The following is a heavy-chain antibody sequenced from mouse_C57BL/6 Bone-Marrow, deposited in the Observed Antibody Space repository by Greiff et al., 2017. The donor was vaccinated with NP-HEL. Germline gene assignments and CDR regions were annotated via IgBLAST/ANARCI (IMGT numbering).Heavy chain of an antibody. J-gene: IGHJ3*01. CDR2: INPGSGGT. CDR3: ARTYSNSAWFAY. D-gene: IGHD2-5*01. Sequence: QVQLQQSGAELVRPGTSVKVSCKASGYAFTNYLIEWVKQRPGQGLEWIGVINPGSGGTNDNEKFKGKATLTADKSSSTAYMQLSSLTSEDSAVYFCARTYSNSAWFAYWGQGTLVTVSA. CDR1: GYAFTNYL. V-gene: IGHV1-54*01.